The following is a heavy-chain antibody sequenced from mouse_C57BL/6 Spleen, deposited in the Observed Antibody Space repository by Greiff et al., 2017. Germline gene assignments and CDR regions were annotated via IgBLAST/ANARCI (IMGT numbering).Heavy chain of an antibody. V-gene: IGHV5-4*01. D-gene: IGHD1-1*02. CDR1: GFTFSSYA. Sequence: EVKLVESGGGLVKPGGSLKLSCAASGFTFSSYAMSWVRQTPEKRLEWVATISDGGSYTYYPDNVKGRFTISRDNAKNNLYLQMSHLKSEDTAMYYCAREDYGFAYWCQGTLVTVSA. J-gene: IGHJ3*01. CDR3: AREDYGFAY. CDR2: ISDGGSYT.